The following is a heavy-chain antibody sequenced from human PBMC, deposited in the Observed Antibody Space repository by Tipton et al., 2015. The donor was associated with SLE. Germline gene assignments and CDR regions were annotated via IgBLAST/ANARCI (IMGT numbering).Heavy chain of an antibody. D-gene: IGHD6-19*01. CDR3: ARDSSGWYYFDY. CDR1: GFTFSSYA. V-gene: IGHV3-23*01. CDR2: ISGSGGST. Sequence: RLSCAASGFTFSSYAMSWVRQAPGKGLEWVLAISGSGGSTYYADSVKGRFTISVDTSKNQFSLKLSSVTAADTAVYYCARDSSGWYYFDYWGQGTLVTVSS. J-gene: IGHJ4*02.